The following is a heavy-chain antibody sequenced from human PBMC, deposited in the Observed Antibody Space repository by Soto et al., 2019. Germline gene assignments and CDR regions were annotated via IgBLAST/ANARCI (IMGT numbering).Heavy chain of an antibody. J-gene: IGHJ6*02. D-gene: IGHD2-15*01. V-gene: IGHV3-48*03. Sequence: GGSLRLSCVPSGLTFSTYDMDWVRQAPGKGLEWVSYISSSGSTIYYADSMQGRFTISRDNARNSLYLQMNSLRAEDTAVYYCARESGGSTRPDYYGMDVWGQGTTVTVSS. CDR1: GLTFSTYD. CDR3: ARESGGSTRPDYYGMDV. CDR2: ISSSGSTI.